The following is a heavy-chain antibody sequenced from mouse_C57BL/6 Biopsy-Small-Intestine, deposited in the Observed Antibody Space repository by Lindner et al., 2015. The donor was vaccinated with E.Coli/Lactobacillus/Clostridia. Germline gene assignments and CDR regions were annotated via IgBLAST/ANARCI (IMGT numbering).Heavy chain of an antibody. CDR2: IYPGDGDT. Sequence: VQLQESGPELVKPGASVKISCKASGYAFSSSWMNWVKQRPGKGLEWIGRIYPGDGDTNYNEKFKGKATLTADKSSSTAYMQLSSLTSEDSAVYFCARRSYGFAYWGQGTLVTVSA. D-gene: IGHD1-1*01. CDR1: GYAFSSSW. CDR3: ARRSYGFAY. J-gene: IGHJ3*01. V-gene: IGHV1-82*01.